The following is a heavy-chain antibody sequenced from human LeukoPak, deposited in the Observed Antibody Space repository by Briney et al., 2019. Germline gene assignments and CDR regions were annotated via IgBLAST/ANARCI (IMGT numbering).Heavy chain of an antibody. Sequence: GGSLRLSCPASGFTSSSYSMRWVRQAPGKRLEWVANINQDGSEKYYVDSVKGRFIISRDNARNSLFLQMNILTAEDTAIYYCVREGAYSTASPAGYWGQRTLVSVSS. J-gene: IGHJ4*02. CDR1: GFTSSSYS. CDR3: VREGAYSTASPAGY. CDR2: INQDGSEK. V-gene: IGHV3-7*01. D-gene: IGHD6-6*01.